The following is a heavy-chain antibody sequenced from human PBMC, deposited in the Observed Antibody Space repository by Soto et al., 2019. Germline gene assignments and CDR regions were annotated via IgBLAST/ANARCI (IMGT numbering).Heavy chain of an antibody. Sequence: SETLSLTCTVSCGSISSAGYYWTWIRQPPGKGLEWIARIYHDGSTNYNPSLKSRVIISTDTSKNQFSLNLSSLTAADTAVYYCARGGTRGSSFYWGQGTRVTVSS. CDR1: CGSISSAGYY. CDR3: ARGGTRGSSFY. J-gene: IGHJ4*02. CDR2: IYHDGST. V-gene: IGHV4-61*08. D-gene: IGHD6-13*01.